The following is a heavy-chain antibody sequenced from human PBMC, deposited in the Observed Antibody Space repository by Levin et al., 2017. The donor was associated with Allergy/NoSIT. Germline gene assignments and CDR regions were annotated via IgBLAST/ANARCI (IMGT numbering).Heavy chain of an antibody. CDR1: GYTFTGYY. Sequence: GESLKISCKASGYTFTGYYMHWLRQAPGQGLEWMGWINPNSGGTNYAQKFQGRVTVTRDTSISTAYMELSRLRSDDTAVYYCARGDYGLADYWGQGTLVTVSS. CDR3: ARGDYGLADY. D-gene: IGHD4-17*01. J-gene: IGHJ4*02. V-gene: IGHV1-2*02. CDR2: INPNSGGT.